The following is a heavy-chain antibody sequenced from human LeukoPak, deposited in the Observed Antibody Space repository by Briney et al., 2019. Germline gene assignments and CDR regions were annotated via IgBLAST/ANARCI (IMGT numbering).Heavy chain of an antibody. V-gene: IGHV5-51*01. CDR2: IYPGDSDT. CDR1: GYSFTSYW. Sequence: LGESLQISCQGSGYSFTSYWIGWVRQLPGKGLEWMGIIYPGDSDTRYSPSFQGQVTISADKSISTAYLQWSSLKASDTAMYYCARCLAAAYAFDIWGQGTMVTVSS. CDR3: ARCLAAAYAFDI. J-gene: IGHJ3*02. D-gene: IGHD6-13*01.